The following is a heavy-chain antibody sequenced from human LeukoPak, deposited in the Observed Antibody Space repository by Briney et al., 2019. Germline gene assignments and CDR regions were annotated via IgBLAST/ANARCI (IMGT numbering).Heavy chain of an antibody. V-gene: IGHV4-59*01. Sequence: SETLSLTCTVSGGSISSYYWSWIRQPPGKGLEWIGYIYYSGSTNYNPSLKSRVTISVDTSKNQFSLKLSSVTAADTAVYYCARGSSGWYGGVDYWGQGTLVTVSS. J-gene: IGHJ4*02. CDR2: IYYSGST. CDR1: GGSISSYY. D-gene: IGHD6-19*01. CDR3: ARGSSGWYGGVDY.